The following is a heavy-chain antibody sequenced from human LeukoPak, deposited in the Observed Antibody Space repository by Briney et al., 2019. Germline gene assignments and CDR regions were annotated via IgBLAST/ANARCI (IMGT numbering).Heavy chain of an antibody. CDR3: ARAGYYGSGGLI. CDR2: ISGSGGST. D-gene: IGHD3-10*01. Sequence: GGSLRLSCAASGFTFSRYDMSWVRQAPGKGLEWVSAISGSGGSTYYADSVKGRFTISRDNARNSLYLQMNSLRAEDTAVYYCARAGYYGSGGLIWGQGTLVTVSS. V-gene: IGHV3-23*01. CDR1: GFTFSRYD. J-gene: IGHJ4*02.